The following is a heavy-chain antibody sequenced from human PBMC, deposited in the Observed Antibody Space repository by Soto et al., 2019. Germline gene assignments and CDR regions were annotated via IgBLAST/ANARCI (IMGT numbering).Heavy chain of an antibody. D-gene: IGHD3-3*01. CDR3: AHRSTDFWGGYSLNWFDP. CDR2: IYWDDDK. V-gene: IGHV2-5*02. CDR1: GFSLSTSGVG. Sequence: QITLKESGPPLVKPTQTLTLTCTFSGFSLSTSGVGVGWIRQPPGKALEWLALIYWDDDKRYSPSLKSRLTITKDTSKHQVVLTMTNMDPVDTATYYCAHRSTDFWGGYSLNWFDPWGQGALVTVSS. J-gene: IGHJ5*02.